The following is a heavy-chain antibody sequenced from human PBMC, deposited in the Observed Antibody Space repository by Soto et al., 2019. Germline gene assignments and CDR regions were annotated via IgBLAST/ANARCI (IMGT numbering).Heavy chain of an antibody. CDR3: ARELAIHLSPPPHDY. Sequence: ASVKVSCKASGYTFTGYYMHWVRQAPGQGLEWMGWINPNSGGTNYAQKLQGRVTMTRDTSISTAYMELSRLRSDDTAVYYCARELAIHLSPPPHDYWGQGTLVTVSS. V-gene: IGHV1-2*02. J-gene: IGHJ4*02. D-gene: IGHD5-18*01. CDR1: GYTFTGYY. CDR2: INPNSGGT.